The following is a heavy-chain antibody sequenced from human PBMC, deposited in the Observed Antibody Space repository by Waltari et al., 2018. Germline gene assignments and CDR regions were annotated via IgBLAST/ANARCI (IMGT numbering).Heavy chain of an antibody. Sequence: QLHLQESGPGLLKPSETLSLTCSVSGGSITNNRHYWGWIRQPPGKGLEWAATISYTGATYNNPSLKSRVTISGDTSKNQFSLKLNSVTAADTAVYYCATYVGASIGTAAFDVWGQGTMVTVSS. J-gene: IGHJ3*01. CDR1: GGSITNNRHY. CDR2: ISYTGAT. V-gene: IGHV4-39*01. D-gene: IGHD3-16*01. CDR3: ATYVGASIGTAAFDV.